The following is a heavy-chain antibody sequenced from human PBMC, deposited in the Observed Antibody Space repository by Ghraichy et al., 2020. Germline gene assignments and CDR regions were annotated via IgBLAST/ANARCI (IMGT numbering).Heavy chain of an antibody. CDR1: GFTFSSYG. CDR2: TSYDGSNK. CDR3: ARESRYCSSSSCLKPLYGMDI. V-gene: IGHV3-30*03. D-gene: IGHD2-2*01. Sequence: GGSLRLSCVASGFTFSSYGMHWARQAPGKGLEWVAFTSYDGSNKYNADSVRGRFTISRDNSMNTLYLQMNNLRNEDTAVYYCARESRYCSSSSCLKPLYGMDIWGQGTTVTLSS. J-gene: IGHJ6*02.